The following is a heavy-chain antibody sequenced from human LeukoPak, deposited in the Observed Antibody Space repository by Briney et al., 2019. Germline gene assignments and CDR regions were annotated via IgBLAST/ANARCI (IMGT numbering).Heavy chain of an antibody. CDR3: ARVLGIAVAGAIDTGGTYLDY. J-gene: IGHJ4*02. CDR2: INHSGST. Sequence: TSETLSLTCAVYGGSFSGYYWSWIRQPPGKGLEWIGEINHSGSTNYNPSLKSRVTISVDTSKNQFSLKLSSVTAADTAVYYCARVLGIAVAGAIDTGGTYLDYWGQGTLVTVSS. D-gene: IGHD6-19*01. V-gene: IGHV4-34*01. CDR1: GGSFSGYY.